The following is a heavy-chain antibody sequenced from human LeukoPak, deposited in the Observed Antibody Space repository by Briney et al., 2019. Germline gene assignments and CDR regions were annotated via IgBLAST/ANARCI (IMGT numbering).Heavy chain of an antibody. Sequence: SETLSLTCTVSCGSLSSYYWSWIRQPPGKGLEWIGYIYYSGSTNYNPSLKSRLTISVDTSKNQFSLKLSSVTAADTAVYYCARHARITIFGVVTDNWFDPWGQGTLVTVSS. CDR2: IYYSGST. V-gene: IGHV4-59*08. J-gene: IGHJ5*02. CDR1: CGSLSSYY. CDR3: ARHARITIFGVVTDNWFDP. D-gene: IGHD3-3*01.